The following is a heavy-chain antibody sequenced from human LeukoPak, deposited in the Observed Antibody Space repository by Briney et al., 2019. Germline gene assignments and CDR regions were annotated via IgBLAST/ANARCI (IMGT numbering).Heavy chain of an antibody. CDR1: GVTGGNSG. V-gene: IGHV3-74*01. Sequence: GRSRMRSWGASGVTGGNSGVGWGRQAQGKGLVWVSLINADGSITTYADSVKGRFTISRDNARNTLSLQMNSLTIEDTAVYYCVVVVEPPDSDGFDVWGQGTMITVSS. CDR3: VVVVEPPDSDGFDV. J-gene: IGHJ3*01. CDR2: INADGSIT. D-gene: IGHD1-14*01.